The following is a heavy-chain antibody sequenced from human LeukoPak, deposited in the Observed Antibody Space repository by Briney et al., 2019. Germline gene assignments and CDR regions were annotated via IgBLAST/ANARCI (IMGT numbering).Heavy chain of an antibody. CDR2: ISSSSSYI. Sequence: GGSLGLSCAASGFTFSSYSMNWVRQAPGKGLEWVSSISSSSSYIYYADSVKGRSTISRDNAKNSLYLQMNSLRAEDTAVYYCARGQAHYGDYVFDYWGQGTLVTVSS. V-gene: IGHV3-21*01. CDR1: GFTFSSYS. J-gene: IGHJ4*02. D-gene: IGHD4-17*01. CDR3: ARGQAHYGDYVFDY.